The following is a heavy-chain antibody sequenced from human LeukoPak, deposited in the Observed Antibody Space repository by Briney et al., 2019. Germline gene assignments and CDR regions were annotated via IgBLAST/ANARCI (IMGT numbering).Heavy chain of an antibody. D-gene: IGHD5-12*01. Sequence: SETLSLTCTVSGGSISSSSYYWGWIRQPPGKGLEWIGYIYYSGSTNYNPSLKSRVTISVDTSKNQFSLKLSSVTAADTAVYYCARDRGYSGYADAFDIWGQGTMVTVSS. CDR2: IYYSGST. CDR3: ARDRGYSGYADAFDI. V-gene: IGHV4-61*01. J-gene: IGHJ3*02. CDR1: GGSISSSSYY.